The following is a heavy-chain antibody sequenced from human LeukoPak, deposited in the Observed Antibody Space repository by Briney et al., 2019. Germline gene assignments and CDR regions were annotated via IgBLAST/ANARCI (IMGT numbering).Heavy chain of an antibody. Sequence: GESLKISCKGSGYSFTSYWISWVRQMPGKGLEWMGRIDPSDSYTNYSPSFQGHVTISADKSISTAYLQWSSLKASDTAMYYCARRNSYSYDFDYWGQGTLVTVSS. D-gene: IGHD5-18*01. CDR3: ARRNSYSYDFDY. J-gene: IGHJ4*02. CDR1: GYSFTSYW. V-gene: IGHV5-10-1*01. CDR2: IDPSDSYT.